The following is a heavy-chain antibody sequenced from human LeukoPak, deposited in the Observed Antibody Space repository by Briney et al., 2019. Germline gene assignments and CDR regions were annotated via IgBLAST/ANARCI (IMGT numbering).Heavy chain of an antibody. V-gene: IGHV1-2*02. Sequence: SVKVSCKASGYTFTGYSMHWVRQAPGQGLEWMGWINPKSGGTDYAQKFQGRVTMTRDTSISTAYMELSRLRSDDTAVYYCARRYDFWSGYYTTGLGVDYWGQGTLVTVSS. J-gene: IGHJ4*02. CDR3: ARRYDFWSGYYTTGLGVDY. CDR2: INPKSGGT. D-gene: IGHD3-3*01. CDR1: GYTFTGYS.